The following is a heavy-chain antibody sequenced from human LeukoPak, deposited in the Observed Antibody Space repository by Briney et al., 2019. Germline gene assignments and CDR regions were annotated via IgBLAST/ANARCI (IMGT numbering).Heavy chain of an antibody. D-gene: IGHD3-22*01. Sequence: GGSLRLSCAASGFTVDSNNLGWVRQAPGKGLEWVSTIYTGGNTYYAASVQGRFTISRDFSKNTVFLHMNSLRAEDTAMYYCARGDDSGYYDYFDYWGQGALVTVSS. J-gene: IGHJ4*02. CDR3: ARGDDSGYYDYFDY. V-gene: IGHV3-53*01. CDR1: GFTVDSNN. CDR2: IYTGGNT.